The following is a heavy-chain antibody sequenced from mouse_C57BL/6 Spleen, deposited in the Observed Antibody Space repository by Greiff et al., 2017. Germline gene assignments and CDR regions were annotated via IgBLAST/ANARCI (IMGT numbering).Heavy chain of an antibody. J-gene: IGHJ2*01. CDR1: GFTFSSYA. CDR3: ARDPSITTESLPFDY. V-gene: IGHV5-4*01. Sequence: EVKLMESGGGLVKPGGSLKLSCAASGFTFSSYAMSWVRQTPEKRLEWVATISDGGSYTYYPDNVKGRFTISRDNAKNNLYLQMSHLKSEDTAMYYCARDPSITTESLPFDYWGQGTTLTVSS. CDR2: ISDGGSYT. D-gene: IGHD1-1*01.